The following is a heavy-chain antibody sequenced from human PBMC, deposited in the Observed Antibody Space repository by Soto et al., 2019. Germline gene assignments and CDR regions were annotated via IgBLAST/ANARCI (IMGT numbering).Heavy chain of an antibody. V-gene: IGHV1-18*01. J-gene: IGHJ6*02. CDR3: ARVRVGAHPHYYYGMDV. CDR1: GYTFTSYG. CDR2: ISAYNGNT. Sequence: QVQLVQSGAEVKKPGGSLKVSRKASGYTFTSYGISWVRQAPGQGLEWMGWISAYNGNTNYAQKLQGRVTMTTDTSTSTAYMELRSLRSDDTAVYYCARVRVGAHPHYYYGMDVWGQGTTVTVSS. D-gene: IGHD1-26*01.